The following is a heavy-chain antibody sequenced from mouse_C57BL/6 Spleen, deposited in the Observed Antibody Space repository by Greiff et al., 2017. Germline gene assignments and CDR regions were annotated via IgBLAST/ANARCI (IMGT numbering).Heavy chain of an antibody. V-gene: IGHV1-64*01. CDR1: GYTFTSYW. D-gene: IGHD5-2*01. CDR2: IHPNSGST. Sequence: QVQLQQPGAELVKPGASVKLSCKASGYTFTSYWMHWVKQRPGQGLEWIGMIHPNSGSTNYNEKFKSKATLTVDKSSSTAYMQLSSLTSEDSAVYYCARRNTEVWYFDYWGQGTTLTVSS. J-gene: IGHJ2*01. CDR3: ARRNTEVWYFDY.